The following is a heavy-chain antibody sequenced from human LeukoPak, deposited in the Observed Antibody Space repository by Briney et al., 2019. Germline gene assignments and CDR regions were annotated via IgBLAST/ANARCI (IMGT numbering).Heavy chain of an antibody. Sequence: PGGSLRLSCAASGFTFSSYEMNWVRQAPGKGLEWVSYISSSGSTIYYAGSVKGRFTISRDNAKNSLYLQMNSLRAEDTAVYYCARRPRQYGMDVWGQGTTVTVSS. J-gene: IGHJ6*02. CDR1: GFTFSSYE. V-gene: IGHV3-48*03. CDR3: ARRPRQYGMDV. CDR2: ISSSGSTI.